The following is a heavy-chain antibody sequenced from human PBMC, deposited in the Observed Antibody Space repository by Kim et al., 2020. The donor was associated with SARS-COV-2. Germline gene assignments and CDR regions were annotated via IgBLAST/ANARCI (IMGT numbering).Heavy chain of an antibody. CDR1: GDSTTNNNYY. Sequence: SETLSLTCTVSGDSTTNNNYYWGWIRQPPGKGVEWIGSVSYRGTSYNPSLKSRVTMSLDTSKSQFSLRLSSVTAADTAVYYCANYISRSMVDYWGRGILV. V-gene: IGHV4-39*07. D-gene: IGHD2-8*01. J-gene: IGHJ4*02. CDR3: ANYISRSMVDY. CDR2: VSYRGT.